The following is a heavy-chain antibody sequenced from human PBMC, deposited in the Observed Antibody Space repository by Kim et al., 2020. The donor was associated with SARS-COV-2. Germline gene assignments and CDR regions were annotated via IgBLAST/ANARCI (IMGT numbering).Heavy chain of an antibody. CDR1: GYTFTSYA. Sequence: ASVKVSCKASGYTFTSYAMNWLRQAPGQGLEWMGWINTNTGNPTYAQGFTGRFVFSLDTSVSTAYLQISSLKAEDTAVYYCARSLDFYYYYYGMDVWGQGTTVTVSS. CDR2: INTNTGNP. J-gene: IGHJ6*02. CDR3: ARSLDFYYYYYGMDV. D-gene: IGHD3-3*01. V-gene: IGHV7-4-1*02.